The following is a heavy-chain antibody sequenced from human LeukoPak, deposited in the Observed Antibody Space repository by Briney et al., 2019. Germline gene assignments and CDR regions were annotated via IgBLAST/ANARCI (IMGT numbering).Heavy chain of an antibody. CDR3: ARPRYGSGSPDS. J-gene: IGHJ4*02. D-gene: IGHD3-10*01. V-gene: IGHV4-34*01. CDR2: INHSGST. CDR1: GESFSGHY. Sequence: SETLSLPCAVYGESFSGHYWTWIRQPPGKGLEWIGEINHSGSTTSNPSLNNRVTISVDTSKNQFSLKLTSVTAADTAVYYCARPRYGSGSPDSWGQGTLVTVSS.